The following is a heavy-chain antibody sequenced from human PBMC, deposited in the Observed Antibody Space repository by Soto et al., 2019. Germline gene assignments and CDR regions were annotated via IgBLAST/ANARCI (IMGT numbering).Heavy chain of an antibody. Sequence: QITLKESGPTLVKPTQTLTLTCTFSGFSLSTSGVGVGWIRQPPGRALEWLALIYWDDDKRYSPSLKSRLTTXXDTSKNQGVLTMTNMDPVDTAPDYCEHYAVAGLDYWAQGPLVTLSS. CDR1: GFSLSTSGVG. J-gene: IGHJ4*02. CDR2: IYWDDDK. D-gene: IGHD6-19*01. V-gene: IGHV2-5*02. CDR3: EHYAVAGLDY.